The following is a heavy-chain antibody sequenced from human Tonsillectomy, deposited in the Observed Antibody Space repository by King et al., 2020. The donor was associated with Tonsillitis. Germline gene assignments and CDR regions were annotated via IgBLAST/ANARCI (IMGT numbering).Heavy chain of an antibody. CDR1: GFTFSSYA. V-gene: IGHV3-23*04. Sequence: VQLVESGGGLVQPGGSLRLSCAASGFTFSSYAMNWVRQAPGKGLEWVSAITGRGGSTFYADSVKGRFTISRDNSKNTLYVQMNSLRAEDTAVYYCAKDGIDCGGGSCLYYFDFWGQGTLVIVSS. CDR3: AKDGIDCGGGSCLYYFDF. D-gene: IGHD2-15*01. CDR2: ITGRGGST. J-gene: IGHJ4*02.